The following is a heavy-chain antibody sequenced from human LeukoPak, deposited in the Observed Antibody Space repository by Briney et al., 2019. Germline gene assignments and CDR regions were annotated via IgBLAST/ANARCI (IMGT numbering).Heavy chain of an antibody. V-gene: IGHV4-39*01. D-gene: IGHD6-6*01. CDR2: IYYSGTT. CDR3: ARHSSAARPNFDY. J-gene: IGHJ4*02. CDR1: GGSISGSNYY. Sequence: SETLSLTCTVSGGSISGSNYYWGWIRQPPGKGLEWIGSIYYSGTTYYNPSLKSRVTISVDTSKNQFSLEVTSMTAADTAVYYCARHSSAARPNFDYWGQGTLVTVST.